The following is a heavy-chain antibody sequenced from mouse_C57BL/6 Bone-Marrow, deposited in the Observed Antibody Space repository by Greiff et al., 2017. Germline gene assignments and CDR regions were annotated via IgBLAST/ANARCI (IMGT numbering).Heavy chain of an antibody. CDR1: GFTFSSYG. J-gene: IGHJ4*01. D-gene: IGHD2-1*01. Sequence: EVKLVESGGDLVKPGGSLKFSCAASGFTFSSYGMSWVRQTPDKRLEWVATISSGGSYTYYPDSVKGRFTISRDTAKNTLYLQICSLKAEDTAMYYCARDGNSPCAMDYWGQGTSVTVSS. CDR2: ISSGGSYT. V-gene: IGHV5-6*02. CDR3: ARDGNSPCAMDY.